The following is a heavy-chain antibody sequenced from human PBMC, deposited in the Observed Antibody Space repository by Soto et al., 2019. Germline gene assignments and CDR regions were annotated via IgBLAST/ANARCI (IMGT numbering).Heavy chain of an antibody. J-gene: IGHJ3*02. CDR1: GGSFSGYY. Sequence: QVQLQQWGAGLLKPSETLSLTCAVYGGSFSGYYWSWIRQPPGKGLEWIGEINHSGSTNYNPSLKSRVTLSVDTSKNQFSLKLSSVTAADTAVYYCARGVAYRTYYDFWSGYLNDAFDIWGQGTMVTVSS. D-gene: IGHD3-3*01. CDR3: ARGVAYRTYYDFWSGYLNDAFDI. V-gene: IGHV4-34*01. CDR2: INHSGST.